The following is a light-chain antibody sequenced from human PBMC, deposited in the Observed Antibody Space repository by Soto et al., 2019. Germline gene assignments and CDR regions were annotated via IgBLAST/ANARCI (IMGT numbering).Light chain of an antibody. Sequence: QSALSQPASVSAAPGQRVTISCSGSSSNIGKYYVSWYQQVPGTAPTLLIYDNTQRPSGIPDRFSGSKSGTSATLAITGLQTGDEADYYSATWDGGLTPQGVFGTGTKVTVL. CDR1: SSNIGKYY. J-gene: IGLJ1*01. CDR2: DNT. V-gene: IGLV1-51*01. CDR3: ATWDGGLTPQGV.